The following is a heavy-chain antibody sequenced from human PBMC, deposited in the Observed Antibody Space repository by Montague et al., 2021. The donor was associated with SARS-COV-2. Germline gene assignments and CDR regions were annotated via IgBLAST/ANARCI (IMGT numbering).Heavy chain of an antibody. CDR1: GGSISPYY. Sequence: SETLSLTCTVSGGSISPYYWTWIRQPPGKGLEWIGYIYYTGNTKYKPSLKSRVTISVDTSENQFSLNLKSVTAADTAVSYCARDRGRYFDSGSYNWLDSWGQGTLVTVSS. CDR3: ARDRGRYFDSGSYNWLDS. J-gene: IGHJ5*01. V-gene: IGHV4-59*01. D-gene: IGHD3-10*01. CDR2: IYYTGNT.